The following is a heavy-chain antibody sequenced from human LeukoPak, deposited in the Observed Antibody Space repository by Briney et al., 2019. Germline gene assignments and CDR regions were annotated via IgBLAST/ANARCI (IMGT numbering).Heavy chain of an antibody. CDR3: ARGGGLDV. V-gene: IGHV3-21*04. CDR1: GFTFSSYS. CDR2: ISSSSSYI. Sequence: GGSLRLSCAASGFTFSSYSMIWVRQAPGKGLEWVSPISSSSSYIYYADPVKGRFTISRDNAKNSLYLQMSNLRAEDTAVYFCARGGGLDVWGQGATVTVSS. D-gene: IGHD3-16*01. J-gene: IGHJ6*02.